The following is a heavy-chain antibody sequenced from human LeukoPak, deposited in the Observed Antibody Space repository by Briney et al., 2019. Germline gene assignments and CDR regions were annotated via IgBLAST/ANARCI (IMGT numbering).Heavy chain of an antibody. V-gene: IGHV3-48*01. CDR2: ISSSSSTI. D-gene: IGHD2-21*02. CDR1: GFTFSSYS. Sequence: GGSLRLSCAASGFTFSSYSMNWVRQAPGKGLEWVSYISSSSSTIYYADSVKGRFTISRDNAKNSLYLQMNSLRAGDTAVYYCARDSIVVVTATPQDDAFDIWGQGTMVTVSS. CDR3: ARDSIVVVTATPQDDAFDI. J-gene: IGHJ3*02.